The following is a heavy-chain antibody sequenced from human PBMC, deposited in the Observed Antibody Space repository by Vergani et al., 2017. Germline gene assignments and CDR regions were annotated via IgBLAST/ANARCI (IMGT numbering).Heavy chain of an antibody. CDR1: GFTFSSYG. J-gene: IGHJ4*02. CDR2: IRYDGSNK. CDR3: AQGGSYYSRLDY. Sequence: VQVVESGGGLVQPGGSLRLSCAASGFTFSSYGMHWVRQAPGKGLEWVAFIRYDGSNKYYADSVKGRFTISRDNSKNTLYLQMNSLRAEDTAVYYCAQGGSYYSRLDYWGQGTLVTVSS. V-gene: IGHV3-30*02. D-gene: IGHD1-26*01.